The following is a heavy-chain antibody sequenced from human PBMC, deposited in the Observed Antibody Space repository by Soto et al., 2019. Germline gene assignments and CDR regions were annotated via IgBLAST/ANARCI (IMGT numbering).Heavy chain of an antibody. V-gene: IGHV4-59*01. CDR3: ASMIGDPVLSFDS. Sequence: QVQLQESGPGLVKPSETLSLTCTVSGGSISSYYWSWIRQPPGKGLEWIVFIFYSGSTSYNPSLTRRVTITIDTSEYQFSPKLNSVTAADTAVYYCASMIGDPVLSFDSWGQGTLVAVSS. CDR1: GGSISSYY. J-gene: IGHJ5*01. CDR2: IFYSGST. D-gene: IGHD3-10*02.